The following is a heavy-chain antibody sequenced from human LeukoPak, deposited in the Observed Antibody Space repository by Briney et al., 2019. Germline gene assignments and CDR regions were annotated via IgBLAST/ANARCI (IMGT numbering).Heavy chain of an antibody. V-gene: IGHV3-30-3*01. CDR1: GFTFSSYA. J-gene: IGHJ4*02. CDR2: ISYDGSNK. CDR3: ARDYAPTRIVVAGGY. D-gene: IGHD6-19*01. Sequence: PGRSLRLSCAASGFTFSSYAMHWVRQAPGKGLEWVAVISYDGSNKYYADSVKGRFTISRDNSKNTLYLQMNSLRAEDTAVYYCARDYAPTRIVVAGGYWGQGTLVTVSS.